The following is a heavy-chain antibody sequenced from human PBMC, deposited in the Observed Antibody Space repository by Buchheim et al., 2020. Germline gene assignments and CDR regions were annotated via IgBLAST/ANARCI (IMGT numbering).Heavy chain of an antibody. Sequence: EVQLVESGGGLVQPGGSLRLSCAASGFTFSSYEMNWVRQAPGKGLEWVSYISSSGSTIYYADSVKGRFTISRDNAKNSLYLQMNSLTAKDTAVYYCAREILGAIFGVVNYGMDVWGQGTT. CDR3: AREILGAIFGVVNYGMDV. CDR2: ISSSGSTI. V-gene: IGHV3-48*03. D-gene: IGHD3-3*01. J-gene: IGHJ6*02. CDR1: GFTFSSYE.